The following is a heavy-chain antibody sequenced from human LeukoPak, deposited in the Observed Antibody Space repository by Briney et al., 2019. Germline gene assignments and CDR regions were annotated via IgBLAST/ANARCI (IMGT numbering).Heavy chain of an antibody. J-gene: IGHJ4*02. Sequence: GASVKVSCKASGGTFSSYAISWVLQAPGQGLEWMGRIIPIFGTANYAQKFQGRVTITTDESTSTAYMELSSLRSEDTAVYYCARDRGYGGNSMSDYWGQGTLVTVSS. CDR1: GGTFSSYA. CDR3: ARDRGYGGNSMSDY. V-gene: IGHV1-69*05. D-gene: IGHD4-23*01. CDR2: IIPIFGTA.